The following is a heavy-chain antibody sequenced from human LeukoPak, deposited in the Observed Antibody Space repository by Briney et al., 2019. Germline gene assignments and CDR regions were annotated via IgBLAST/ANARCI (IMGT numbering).Heavy chain of an antibody. D-gene: IGHD1-26*01. J-gene: IGHJ4*02. V-gene: IGHV3-33*01. CDR1: GFTFSSYG. CDR3: ASSGSYYYFDY. Sequence: PGRSLRLSCAASGFTFSSYGMHWVRQAPGKGLEWVAVIWYDGSNKYYADSVKGRFTISSDNSKNTLYLQMNSLRAEDTAVYYCASSGSYYYFDYWGQGTLVTVSS. CDR2: IWYDGSNK.